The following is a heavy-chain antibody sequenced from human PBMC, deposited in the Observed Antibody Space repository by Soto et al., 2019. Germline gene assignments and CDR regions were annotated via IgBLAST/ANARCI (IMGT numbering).Heavy chain of an antibody. D-gene: IGHD6-19*01. CDR1: GFTFATYE. CDR3: ARETGVQWLGDDY. Sequence: EVQLVESGGGLVQPGGSLRLSCAASGFTFATYEMNWVRQAPGKGLEWVSYISSSSSYTNYADSVKGRFTISRDNAKNSLYLQMNSLRAEDTAVYYCARETGVQWLGDDYWGQGTLVTVSS. V-gene: IGHV3-48*03. CDR2: ISSSSSYT. J-gene: IGHJ4*02.